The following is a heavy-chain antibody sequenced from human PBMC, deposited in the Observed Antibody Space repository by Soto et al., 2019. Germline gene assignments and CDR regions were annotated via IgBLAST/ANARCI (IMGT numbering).Heavy chain of an antibody. D-gene: IGHD6-13*01. CDR2: VYRTGST. J-gene: IGHJ4*02. CDR1: GGSISTSNW. Sequence: QVQLQESGPGLVKPSGTLSLTCAVSGGSISTSNWWSWVRQPPGKGLEWIGEVYRTGSTNYNPSLESRLTISGDKSTNQFSLKLTSVTAADTAVYYCARARATIAAAAIFDCWGQGTLVTVSS. V-gene: IGHV4-4*02. CDR3: ARARATIAAAAIFDC.